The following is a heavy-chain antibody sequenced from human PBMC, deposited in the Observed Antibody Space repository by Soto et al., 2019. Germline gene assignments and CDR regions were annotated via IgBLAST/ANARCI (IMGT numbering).Heavy chain of an antibody. V-gene: IGHV3-7*05. Sequence: PGGSLRLSCAASGFAFSNFWMSWVRQAPGKGLQWVAIIQQDGSEKYYVDSVKGRFTISRDNAKNSLYLQMNSLRTEDTAVYYCARRGPGTYFDYWGQGTLVTVSS. J-gene: IGHJ4*02. CDR2: IQQDGSEK. CDR3: ARRGPGTYFDY. CDR1: GFAFSNFW. D-gene: IGHD6-13*01.